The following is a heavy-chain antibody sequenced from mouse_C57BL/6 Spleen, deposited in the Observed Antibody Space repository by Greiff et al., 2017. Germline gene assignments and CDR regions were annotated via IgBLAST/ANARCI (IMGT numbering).Heavy chain of an antibody. Sequence: QVQLQQPGAELVKPGASVKLSCKASGYTFTSYWMQWVQQRPGQGLEWIGEIAPSDSSTNSNPKFKGKATLTVDTYSSTAYMQLRSLTSEDSAVYDCAREYHDYGSSYEVDYGGQGTTLTVAS. V-gene: IGHV1-50*01. D-gene: IGHD1-1*01. J-gene: IGHJ2*01. CDR2: IAPSDSST. CDR1: GYTFTSYW. CDR3: AREYHDYGSSYEVDY.